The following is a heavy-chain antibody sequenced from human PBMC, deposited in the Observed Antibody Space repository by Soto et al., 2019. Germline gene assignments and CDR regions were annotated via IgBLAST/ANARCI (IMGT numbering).Heavy chain of an antibody. CDR2: VSHDGRNT. CDR1: GFTFSDYA. V-gene: IGHV3-30*18. J-gene: IGHJ4*02. Sequence: VQLVESGGGVVQPGRSLRLSCAASGFTFSDYAMHWVRQAPGKGLEWVAVVSHDGRNTHYADSVKGRFTSSRDSSKNTVSLEMTSLRAVDTAVFYCAKGGRQWLVPSDFNYWGQGALLTVPS. D-gene: IGHD6-19*01. CDR3: AKGGRQWLVPSDFNY.